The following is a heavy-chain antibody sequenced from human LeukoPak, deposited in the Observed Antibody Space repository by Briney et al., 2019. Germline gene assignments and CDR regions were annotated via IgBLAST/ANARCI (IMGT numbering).Heavy chain of an antibody. D-gene: IGHD1-26*01. CDR1: GGSFSGYY. Sequence: SETLSLTCAVYGGSFSGYYWSWIRQPPGKGLEWIGETDHSGSTNYNPSLKSRVTISVDSSKNQFSLKLRSVTAADTAVYYCASLRERSYYARGFDYWGQGTLVTVSS. J-gene: IGHJ4*02. CDR3: ASLRERSYYARGFDY. V-gene: IGHV4-34*01. CDR2: TDHSGST.